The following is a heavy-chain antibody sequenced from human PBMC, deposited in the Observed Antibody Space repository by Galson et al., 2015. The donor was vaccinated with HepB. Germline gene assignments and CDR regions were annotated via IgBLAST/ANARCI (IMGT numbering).Heavy chain of an antibody. J-gene: IGHJ3*02. CDR2: ISHSGST. Sequence: SETLSLTCTVYGGSFSGYYWSWIRQPPGKGLEWIGEISHSGSTNYNPSLKSRVTISVDTSKNHFSLKLNSVTAADTAVYYCARGRGRWLRADAFDIWGQGTMVTVSS. CDR1: GGSFSGYY. V-gene: IGHV4-34*01. D-gene: IGHD5-24*01. CDR3: ARGRGRWLRADAFDI.